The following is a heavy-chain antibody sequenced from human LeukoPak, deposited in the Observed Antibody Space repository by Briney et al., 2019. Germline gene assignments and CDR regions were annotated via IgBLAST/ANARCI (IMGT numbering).Heavy chain of an antibody. CDR1: GFTFSSYA. CDR3: APHSSSIDY. V-gene: IGHV3-7*01. D-gene: IGHD6-6*01. J-gene: IGHJ4*02. CDR2: IKQDGSEK. Sequence: GSLRLSCAASGFTFSSYAMSWVRQAPGKGLEWVANIKQDGSEKYYVDSVKGRFTISRDNVKNSLYLQMNSLRVEDTAVYYCAPHSSSIDYWGQGTLVTVSS.